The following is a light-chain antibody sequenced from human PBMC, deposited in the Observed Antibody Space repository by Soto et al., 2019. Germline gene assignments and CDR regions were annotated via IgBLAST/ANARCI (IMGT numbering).Light chain of an antibody. Sequence: QSALSQPPSASGSPGQSVTISCTGTNSDVGGYNTVSWYQQRPGKVPKLMIYEVTKRPSGVPDRFSGSKSGNTVSLTVSGLQADDEADYYCTSYAGTNTFVLFGGGTQLTVL. J-gene: IGLJ2*01. CDR1: NSDVGGYNT. CDR3: TSYAGTNTFVL. CDR2: EVT. V-gene: IGLV2-8*01.